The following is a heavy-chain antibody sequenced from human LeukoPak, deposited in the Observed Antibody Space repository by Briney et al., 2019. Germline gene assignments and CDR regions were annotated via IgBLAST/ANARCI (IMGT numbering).Heavy chain of an antibody. CDR2: INHSGST. CDR3: ARVYCSGGSCYSNPFDH. D-gene: IGHD2-15*01. Sequence: SETLSLTCAVYGGSFSGYYWSWIRQPPGKGLEWIGEINHSGSTNYHPSLKSRVTISVDTSKNQFSLKLSSVTAADTAVYYCARVYCSGGSCYSNPFDHWGQGTLVTVSS. J-gene: IGHJ4*02. V-gene: IGHV4-34*01. CDR1: GGSFSGYY.